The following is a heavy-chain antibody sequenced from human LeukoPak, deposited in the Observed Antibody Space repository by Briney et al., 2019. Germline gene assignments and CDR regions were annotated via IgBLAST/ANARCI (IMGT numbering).Heavy chain of an antibody. D-gene: IGHD3-16*02. Sequence: ASVKVSCKASGYTFTGYYMHWVRQAPGQGLEWMGWINPNSGGTNYAQKFQGRVTMTRDTSISTAYMELSRLRSDDTAVYYCARESFRLSPSVDAFDIWGQGTMVTVSS. J-gene: IGHJ3*02. CDR1: GYTFTGYY. V-gene: IGHV1-2*02. CDR2: INPNSGGT. CDR3: ARESFRLSPSVDAFDI.